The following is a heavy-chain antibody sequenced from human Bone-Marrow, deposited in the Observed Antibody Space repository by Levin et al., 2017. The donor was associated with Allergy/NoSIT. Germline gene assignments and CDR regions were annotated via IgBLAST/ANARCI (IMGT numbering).Heavy chain of an antibody. CDR1: GFTFDDYA. CDR2: ITWNSGSI. J-gene: IGHJ6*02. V-gene: IGHV3-9*01. D-gene: IGHD3-22*01. CDR3: AKEKVTYYYDSSSHRDYYGMDV. Sequence: PGGSLRLSCAASGFTFDDYAMNWVRQAPGKGLEWVSGITWNSGSIGYADSVKGRFTISRDNAKNSLYLQMNSLRAEDTALYYCAKEKVTYYYDSSSHRDYYGMDVWGQGTTVTVSS.